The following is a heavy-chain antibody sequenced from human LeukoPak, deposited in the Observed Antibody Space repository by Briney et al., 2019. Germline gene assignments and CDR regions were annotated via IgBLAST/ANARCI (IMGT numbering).Heavy chain of an antibody. CDR2: INPNSGGT. V-gene: IGHV1-2*02. D-gene: IGHD3-22*01. CDR3: ARDGEYDSSGYHH. Sequence: GASVKVSCKASGYTFTGYYMHWVRQAPGQGLEWMGWINPNSGGTNYAQKFQGRVTMTRDTSISTAYMELSRLRSDDTAVYYCARDGEYDSSGYHHWGQGTLVTVSS. CDR1: GYTFTGYY. J-gene: IGHJ5*02.